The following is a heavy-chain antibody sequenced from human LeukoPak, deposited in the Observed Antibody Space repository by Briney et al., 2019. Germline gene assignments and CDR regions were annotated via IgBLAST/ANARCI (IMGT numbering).Heavy chain of an antibody. V-gene: IGHV4-39*01. CDR3: ARGVYSGSHPLTEY. CDR1: DGSISTRTYF. CDR2: VHYSGST. D-gene: IGHD1-26*01. J-gene: IGHJ4*02. Sequence: SETLSLTCTVSDGSISTRTYFWGWIRQPPGKGLEWIGSVHYSGSTYYNPSLKSRVTISVDTSKNQFSLKLSSVTAADTAVYYCARGVYSGSHPLTEYWGQGTLDTVSS.